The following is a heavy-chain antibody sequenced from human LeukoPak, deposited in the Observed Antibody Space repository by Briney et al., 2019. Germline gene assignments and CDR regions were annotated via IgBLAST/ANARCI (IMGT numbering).Heavy chain of an antibody. J-gene: IGHJ6*02. CDR1: GYAFTISG. V-gene: IGHV1-8*02. CDR2: MNTNSGDT. Sequence: ASVNLFCTASGYAFTISGISWVRLGPGPGQEREGLMNTNSGDTAYSQKFHGRVAMTRNNTISKPYTELSSLRSEDTAVYYCPRGGRERLLYYYYGMDVWGQGTTVTVSS. CDR3: PRGGRERLLYYYYGMDV. D-gene: IGHD1-26*01.